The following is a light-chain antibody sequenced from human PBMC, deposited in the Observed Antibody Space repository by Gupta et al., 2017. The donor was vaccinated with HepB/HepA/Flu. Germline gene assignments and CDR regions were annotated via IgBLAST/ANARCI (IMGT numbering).Light chain of an antibody. V-gene: IGKV3-15*01. CDR2: GAS. J-gene: IGKJ1*01. Sequence: VMTQSPATLSVSPGERATLSCRASQSVSSNLAWYQQNPGQAPRLLIYGASTRATGIPARFGGSGSGTEFTLTISSLQSEDFAVYYCQQYNTWPRTFGQGTKVEIK. CDR1: QSVSSN. CDR3: QQYNTWPRT.